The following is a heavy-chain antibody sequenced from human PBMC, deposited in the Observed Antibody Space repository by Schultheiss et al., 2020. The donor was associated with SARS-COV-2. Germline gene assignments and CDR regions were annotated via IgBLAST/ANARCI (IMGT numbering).Heavy chain of an antibody. D-gene: IGHD6-19*01. CDR3: ARDRPTGYSSGWYWGGGYYYYGMDV. Sequence: GGSLRLSCAASGFTFSSYAMHWVRQAPGKGLEYVSAISSNGGSTYYADSVKGRFTISRDNSKNTLYLQMNSLRAEDTAVYYCARDRPTGYSSGWYWGGGYYYYGMDVWGQGTTVTVSS. J-gene: IGHJ6*02. CDR2: ISSNGGST. V-gene: IGHV3-64*04. CDR1: GFTFSSYA.